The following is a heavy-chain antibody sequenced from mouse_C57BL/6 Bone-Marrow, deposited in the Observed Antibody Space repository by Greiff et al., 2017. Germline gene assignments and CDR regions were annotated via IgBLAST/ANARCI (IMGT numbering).Heavy chain of an antibody. Sequence: EVKLMESGPGLVKPPQSLSLTCSVTGYSTTSGYYWNWIRQFPGNKLEWMGYISYDGSNNYNPSLKNRISITRDTSKNQFFLKLNSVTTEDTATYYCAREDGRRYFDVWGTGTTVTVSS. D-gene: IGHD1-1*02. CDR3: AREDGRRYFDV. V-gene: IGHV3-6*01. J-gene: IGHJ1*03. CDR2: ISYDGSN. CDR1: GYSTTSGYY.